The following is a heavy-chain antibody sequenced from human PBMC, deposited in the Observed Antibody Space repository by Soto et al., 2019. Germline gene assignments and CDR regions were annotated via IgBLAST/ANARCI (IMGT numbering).Heavy chain of an antibody. CDR1: GYTFTSYA. J-gene: IGHJ4*02. V-gene: IGHV1-3*01. D-gene: IGHD5-12*01. CDR3: ARDRRYSGYESALDY. CDR2: INAGNGNT. Sequence: ASVKVSCKASGYTFTSYAMHWVRQAPGQRLEWMGWINAGNGNTKYSQKFQGRVTITRDTSASTAYMELSSLRSEDTAVYYCARDRRYSGYESALDYWGQGTLVTVSS.